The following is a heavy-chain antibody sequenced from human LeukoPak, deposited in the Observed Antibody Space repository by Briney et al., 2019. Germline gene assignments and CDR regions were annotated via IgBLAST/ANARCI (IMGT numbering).Heavy chain of an antibody. CDR3: ARAGHENYDFLTGYYSPFDY. D-gene: IGHD3-9*01. Sequence: GGSLRLSCAASGFTFSSYSMNWVRQAPGKGLEWVSSISSSGSYVYYADSVKGRFTISRDNAKNSLYLQMNSLRAEDTAICYCARAGHENYDFLTGYYSPFDYWGQGTLVTVSS. V-gene: IGHV3-21*01. CDR2: ISSSGSYV. CDR1: GFTFSSYS. J-gene: IGHJ4*02.